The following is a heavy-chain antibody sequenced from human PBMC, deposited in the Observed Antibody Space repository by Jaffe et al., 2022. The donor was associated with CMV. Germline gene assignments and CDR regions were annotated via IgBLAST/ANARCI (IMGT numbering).Heavy chain of an antibody. CDR1: GFTFSSYS. V-gene: IGHV3-21*01. CDR3: ARDGTHDYGDSSYNWFDP. D-gene: IGHD4-17*01. Sequence: EVQLVESGGGLVKPGGSLRLSCAASGFTFSSYSMNWVRQAPGKGLEWVSSISSSSSYIYYADSVKGRFTISRDNAKNSLYLQMNSLRAEDTAVYYCARDGTHDYGDSSYNWFDPWGQGTLVTVSS. J-gene: IGHJ5*02. CDR2: ISSSSSYI.